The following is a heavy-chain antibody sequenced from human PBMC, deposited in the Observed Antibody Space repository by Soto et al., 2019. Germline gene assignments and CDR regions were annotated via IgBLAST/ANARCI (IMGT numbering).Heavy chain of an antibody. Sequence: ASVKVSCKASGYTFTSYDINWVRQATGQGLEWMGWMNPNSGNTGYAQKFQGRVTMTRNTSISTAYMELSSLRSEDTAVYYCAITGYYDFWSGYYTAYYYYRIAVWRQETTVTGAS. CDR1: GYTFTSYD. J-gene: IGHJ6*02. CDR2: MNPNSGNT. V-gene: IGHV1-8*01. D-gene: IGHD3-3*01. CDR3: AITGYYDFWSGYYTAYYYYRIAV.